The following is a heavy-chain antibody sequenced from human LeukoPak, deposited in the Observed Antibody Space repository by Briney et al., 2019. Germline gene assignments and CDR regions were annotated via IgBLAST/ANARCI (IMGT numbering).Heavy chain of an antibody. J-gene: IGHJ5*02. CDR2: INPNSGGT. V-gene: IGHV1-2*06. CDR3: ARDRLGGATYNWFDP. Sequence: ASVKVSCKASGYTFTGYYMHWVRQAPGQGLEWMGRINPNSGGTNYAQKFQGKVTMTRDTSISTAYMELSRLRSDDTAVYYCARDRLGGATYNWFDPWGQGTLVTVSS. D-gene: IGHD1-26*01. CDR1: GYTFTGYY.